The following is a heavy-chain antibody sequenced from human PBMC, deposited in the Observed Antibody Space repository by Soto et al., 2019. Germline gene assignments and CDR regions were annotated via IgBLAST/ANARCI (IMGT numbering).Heavy chain of an antibody. D-gene: IGHD5-18*01. CDR2: IIPIFGTA. CDR1: GGTFSSYA. J-gene: IGHJ3*02. Sequence: QVQLVQSGAEVKKPGSSVKVSCKASGGTFSSYAISWVRQAPGQGLEWMGGIIPIFGTANYAQKFQGRVTITADESTRTAYMELSSLRSEDTAVYYCARDVRGYSYGATDAFDIWGQGTMVTFSS. V-gene: IGHV1-69*12. CDR3: ARDVRGYSYGATDAFDI.